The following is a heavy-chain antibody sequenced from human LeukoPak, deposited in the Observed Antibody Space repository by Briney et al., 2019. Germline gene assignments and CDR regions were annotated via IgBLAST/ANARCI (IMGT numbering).Heavy chain of an antibody. V-gene: IGHV4-59*01. J-gene: IGHJ3*02. CDR2: IYYSGST. CDR3: ATTSGYSHDAFDI. D-gene: IGHD3-3*01. CDR1: GGSISSYY. Sequence: PSETLSLTCTVSGGSISSYYWSWIRQPPGEGLEWIGYIYYSGSTNYNPSLKSRVTISVDTSKNQFSLKLSSVTAADTAVYYCATTSGYSHDAFDIWGQGTMVTVSS.